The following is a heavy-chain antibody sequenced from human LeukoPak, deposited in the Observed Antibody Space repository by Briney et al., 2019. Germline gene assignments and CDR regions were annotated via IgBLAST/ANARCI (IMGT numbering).Heavy chain of an antibody. CDR2: IYYSGST. J-gene: IGHJ4*02. CDR1: GGSISSDSYY. Sequence: SETLSLTCTVSGGSISSDSYYWAWIRQPPGKGLEWIASIYYSGSTYYNPSLKSRVAISVDTSRNQLSLKLSSVTAADTAVYYCASLAVAGLSEGYWGQGTLVIVSS. V-gene: IGHV4-39*01. CDR3: ASLAVAGLSEGY. D-gene: IGHD6-19*01.